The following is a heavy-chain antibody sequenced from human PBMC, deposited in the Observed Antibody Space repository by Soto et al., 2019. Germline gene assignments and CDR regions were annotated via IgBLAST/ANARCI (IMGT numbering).Heavy chain of an antibody. CDR3: AKNGQPPYYYYGLDV. V-gene: IGHV1-18*01. D-gene: IGHD2-8*01. J-gene: IGHJ6*02. CDR2: VSGYNGDT. CDR1: GYTFTRYG. Sequence: ASVKVSCKASGYTFTRYGISWVRQAPGQGLEWMGWVSGYNGDTNYAQKFQDRVSMTIDTSTGTAYMELRSLTSDDTAIYYCAKNGQPPYYYYGLDVWG.